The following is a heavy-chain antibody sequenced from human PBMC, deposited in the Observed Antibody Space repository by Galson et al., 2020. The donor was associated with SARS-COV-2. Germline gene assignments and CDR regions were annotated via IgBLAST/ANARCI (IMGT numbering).Heavy chain of an antibody. CDR2: IKPDGSDK. V-gene: IGHV3-7*04. D-gene: IGHD7-27*01. J-gene: IGHJ4*02. CDR1: GFTFSSHW. Sequence: QAGGSLRLSCVGSGFTFSSHWMSWVRQAPGNGLAWVADIKPDGSDKYYVDSVKGRFTIARDNAKNSVYLQMNSLGAEDTAVYYCARGHWGRDYWGQGTLVTVSS. CDR3: ARGHWGRDY.